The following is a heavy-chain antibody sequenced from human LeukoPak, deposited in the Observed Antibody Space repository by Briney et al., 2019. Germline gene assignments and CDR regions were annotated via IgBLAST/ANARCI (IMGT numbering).Heavy chain of an antibody. D-gene: IGHD1-26*01. CDR3: ARAAYSGSYSYAFDI. V-gene: IGHV4-31*03. Sequence: SETLSLTCTVSGGSISSGGYYWSWIRQHPGKGLEWIGYIYYSGSTYYNPSLKSRVTISVDTSKNQFSLKLSSVTAAGTAVYYCARAAYSGSYSYAFDIWGQGTMVTVSS. CDR2: IYYSGST. CDR1: GGSISSGGYY. J-gene: IGHJ3*02.